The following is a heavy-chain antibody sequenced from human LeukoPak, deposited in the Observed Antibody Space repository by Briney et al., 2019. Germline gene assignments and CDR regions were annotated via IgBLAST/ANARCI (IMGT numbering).Heavy chain of an antibody. D-gene: IGHD2-15*01. CDR1: GFTVSSNY. J-gene: IGHJ4*02. CDR2: IYSGGST. Sequence: PGGSLRLSCAASGFTVSSNYMSWVRQAPGKGLEWVSVIYSGGSTYYADSVKGRFTISRHNSKNTLYLQMNSLRAEDTAVYYCAKEGGGVVVRPRIFDYWGQGTLVTVSS. CDR3: AKEGGGVVVRPRIFDY. V-gene: IGHV3-53*01.